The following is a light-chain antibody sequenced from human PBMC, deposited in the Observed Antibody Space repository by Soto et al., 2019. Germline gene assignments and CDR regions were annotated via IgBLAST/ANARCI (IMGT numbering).Light chain of an antibody. Sequence: QSALTQPASVSGSPGQSITISCTGTSRDVGGYNYVSWYQQHPGKAPKLIIYEVSNRPSGVSNRFSGSKSGNTASLTISGRQAEDEADYYCNTYTSKSTGVFGTGTKVTVL. J-gene: IGLJ1*01. CDR3: NTYTSKSTGV. V-gene: IGLV2-14*01. CDR1: SRDVGGYNY. CDR2: EVS.